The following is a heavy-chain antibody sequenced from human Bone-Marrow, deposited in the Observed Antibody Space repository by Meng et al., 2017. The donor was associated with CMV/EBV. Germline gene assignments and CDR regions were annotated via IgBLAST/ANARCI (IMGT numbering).Heavy chain of an antibody. V-gene: IGHV3-15*01. CDR2: IKSKTDGGTT. D-gene: IGHD3-22*01. J-gene: IGHJ4*02. Sequence: GESLKISCAASGFTFSNAWMSWVRQAPGKGLEWVGRIKSKTDGGTTDYAATVKGRFTISRDDSKNTLYLQMNSLKTEDTAVYYCTTDITMIVVVITINYWGQGTLVTVAS. CDR3: TTDITMIVVVITINY. CDR1: GFTFSNAW.